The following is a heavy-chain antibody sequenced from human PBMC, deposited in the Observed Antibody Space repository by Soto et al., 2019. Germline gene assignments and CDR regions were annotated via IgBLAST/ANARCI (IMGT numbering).Heavy chain of an antibody. Sequence: PGGSLRLCCAASGFTVSSNYMSWVRQAPGKGLEWVSVIYSGGSTYYADSVKGRFTISRDNSKNTLYLQMNSLRAEDTAVYYCAREYSSGGYYYGMDVWGQGTTVTVSS. CDR1: GFTVSSNY. D-gene: IGHD6-19*01. CDR2: IYSGGST. J-gene: IGHJ6*02. V-gene: IGHV3-53*01. CDR3: AREYSSGGYYYGMDV.